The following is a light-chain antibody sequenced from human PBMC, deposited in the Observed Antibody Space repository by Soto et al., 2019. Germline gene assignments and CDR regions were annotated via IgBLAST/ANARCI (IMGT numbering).Light chain of an antibody. CDR3: CSYAGSYTLV. CDR1: SSDVGTYNY. V-gene: IGLV2-11*01. CDR2: DVN. Sequence: QSALTQPRSVSGSPGQSVTISCTGTSSDVGTYNYVSWYQQHPGKAPKLMIYDVNYRPSWVTDRFSGSKSGNTASLTISGLQAEDEADYYCCSYAGSYTLVFGGGTKLTVL. J-gene: IGLJ2*01.